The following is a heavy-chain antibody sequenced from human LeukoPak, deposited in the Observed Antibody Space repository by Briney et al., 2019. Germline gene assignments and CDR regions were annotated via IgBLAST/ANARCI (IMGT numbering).Heavy chain of an antibody. Sequence: GGPLRLSCAASGFTFSSYGMHWVRQAPGKGLEWVAVIRYDGSNKYYADSVKGRFTISRDNSKNTLYLQMNSLRAEDTAVYYCAKDPIRRDWVYYYYMDVWGKGTTVTVSS. J-gene: IGHJ6*03. CDR3: AKDPIRRDWVYYYYMDV. D-gene: IGHD2-21*01. CDR1: GFTFSSYG. V-gene: IGHV3-30*02. CDR2: IRYDGSNK.